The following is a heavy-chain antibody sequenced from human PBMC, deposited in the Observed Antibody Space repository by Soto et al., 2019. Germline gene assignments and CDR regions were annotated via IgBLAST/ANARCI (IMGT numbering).Heavy chain of an antibody. Sequence: PGGSLRLSCAASGFTFNSYAMHWVGRAPGKGLERVGVIWYDGSNTFYAESVKGRFTISRDNSKNTVYLQMNSLRAEDTAVYYCARDYSMVIAALGSWGQGTVVTVSS. CDR3: ARDYSMVIAALGS. D-gene: IGHD5-18*01. V-gene: IGHV3-33*01. CDR1: GFTFNSYA. J-gene: IGHJ5*01. CDR2: IWYDGSNT.